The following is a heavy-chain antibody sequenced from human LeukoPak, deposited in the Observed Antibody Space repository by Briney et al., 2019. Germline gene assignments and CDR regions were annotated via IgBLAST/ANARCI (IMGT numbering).Heavy chain of an antibody. Sequence: GASVKVSCKASGYTFTSYDINWVRQATGQGLEWMGWMNPNSGNTGYAQKFQGRVTITRNTSISTAYMELSSLRSEDTAVYYCARYSSAAGFLEWGQGTLVTVSS. CDR1: GYTFTSYD. CDR3: ARYSSAAGFLE. D-gene: IGHD3-3*01. V-gene: IGHV1-8*03. J-gene: IGHJ4*02. CDR2: MNPNSGNT.